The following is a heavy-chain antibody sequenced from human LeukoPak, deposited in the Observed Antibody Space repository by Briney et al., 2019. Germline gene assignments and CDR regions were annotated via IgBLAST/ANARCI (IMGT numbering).Heavy chain of an antibody. CDR1: GYTFTSYG. CDR2: ISAYNGNT. D-gene: IGHD3-9*01. V-gene: IGHV1-18*01. J-gene: IGHJ6*02. Sequence: GASVKVSCKASGYTFTSYGISWVRQAPGQGLEWMGWISAYNGNTNYAQKLQGRVTMTTDTSTSTAYMELRSLRSDDTAVYYCASSGYDILTDDGMDVWGQGTTVTVSS. CDR3: ASSGYDILTDDGMDV.